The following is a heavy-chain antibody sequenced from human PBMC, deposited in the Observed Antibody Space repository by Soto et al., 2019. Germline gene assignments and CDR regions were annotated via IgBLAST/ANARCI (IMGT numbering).Heavy chain of an antibody. V-gene: IGHV5-51*01. CDR3: ARTDSSSHNYYYGMDV. CDR2: IYPGDSDT. D-gene: IGHD6-6*01. J-gene: IGHJ6*02. Sequence: GGSLKISCKGSGYSFTSYWIGWVRQMPGKGLEWMGIIYPGDSDTRYSPSFQGQVTISADKSISTAYLQWSSLKASDTAMYYCARTDSSSHNYYYGMDVWGQGTTVTVSS. CDR1: GYSFTSYW.